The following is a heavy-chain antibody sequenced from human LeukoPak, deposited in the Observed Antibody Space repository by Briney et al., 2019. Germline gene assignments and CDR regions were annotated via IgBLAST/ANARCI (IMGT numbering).Heavy chain of an antibody. CDR3: ARETSGDYATAFDY. J-gene: IGHJ4*02. CDR2: IYYSGST. D-gene: IGHD4-17*01. V-gene: IGHV4-59*01. CDR1: GGSISSYY. Sequence: SETLSLTCTVSGGSISSYYWSWIRQPPGKGLEWIGYIYYSGSTNYNPSLKSRVTISVDTSKTQFSLKLSSVTAADTAVYYCARETSGDYATAFDYWGQGTLVTVSS.